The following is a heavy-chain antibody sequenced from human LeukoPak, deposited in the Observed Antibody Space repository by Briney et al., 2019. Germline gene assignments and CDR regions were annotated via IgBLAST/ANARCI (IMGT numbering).Heavy chain of an antibody. J-gene: IGHJ4*02. D-gene: IGHD6-13*01. V-gene: IGHV3-66*02. Sequence: GGSLRLSCAASGFTVSSNYMSWVRQAPGKGLEWVSVIYSGGSTYYADSVKGRFTISRDNSKNTLYLQMNSLRAEDTAVYYCAKDYRQLAYFDYWGQGTLVTVSS. CDR2: IYSGGST. CDR1: GFTVSSNY. CDR3: AKDYRQLAYFDY.